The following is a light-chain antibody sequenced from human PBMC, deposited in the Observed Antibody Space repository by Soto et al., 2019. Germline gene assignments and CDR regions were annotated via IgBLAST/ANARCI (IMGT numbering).Light chain of an antibody. V-gene: IGKV3-20*01. CDR1: QSVSSSY. CDR2: GAS. Sequence: EIVLTQSPGTLSLSPGERATLSCRASQSVSSSYLAWYQQKPGQAPRLLIYGASSRATGIADRFSGSGSGTGLTITISILEHQDFVVYYCRLYGSSPPAPFGGGTKVEIK. CDR3: RLYGSSPPAP. J-gene: IGKJ4*01.